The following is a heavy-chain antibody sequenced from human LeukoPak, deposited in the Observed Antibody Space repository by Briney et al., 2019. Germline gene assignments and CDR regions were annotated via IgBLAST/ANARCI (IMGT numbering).Heavy chain of an antibody. Sequence: GGSLRLSCTASGFTFGDYAMSWVRQAPGKGLEWLGFIRSKASGGTSEYAASVKGRFSFSRDDSKSIAYLQMNSLKTEDTAVYFCTRDIINFYYYYMDVWGKGTTVTISS. J-gene: IGHJ6*03. CDR2: IRSKASGGTS. V-gene: IGHV3-49*04. CDR1: GFTFGDYA. CDR3: TRDIINFYYYYMDV. D-gene: IGHD3-10*01.